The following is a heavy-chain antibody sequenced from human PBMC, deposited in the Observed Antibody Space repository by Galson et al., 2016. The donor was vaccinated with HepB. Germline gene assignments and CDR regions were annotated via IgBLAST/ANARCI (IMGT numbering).Heavy chain of an antibody. CDR2: ISYDGGDK. V-gene: IGHV3-30*18. D-gene: IGHD6-13*01. CDR3: AKDTSAPAGISP. J-gene: IGHJ4*02. Sequence: SLRLSCAASGFTFGCCGMHWVRQAPGKGLEWVAVISYDGGDKYYSDSVEGRFTISRDNSNNTLHLQMNSLRADDTAVYYCAKDTSAPAGISPWGQGALVTVSS. CDR1: GFTFGCCG.